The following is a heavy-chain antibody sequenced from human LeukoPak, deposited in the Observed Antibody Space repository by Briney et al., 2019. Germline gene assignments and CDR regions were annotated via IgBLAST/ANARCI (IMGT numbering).Heavy chain of an antibody. D-gene: IGHD6-19*01. J-gene: IGHJ4*02. Sequence: PGGSLRLSCAASGFTFSSHWMHWVRQAPGKGLVWVSRINSDGSSTSYADSVKGRFTISRDNAKNTLYLQMNSLRAEDTAVYYCARAPGRAVAGLDSWGQGTLVTVSS. CDR3: ARAPGRAVAGLDS. CDR2: INSDGSST. CDR1: GFTFSSHW. V-gene: IGHV3-74*01.